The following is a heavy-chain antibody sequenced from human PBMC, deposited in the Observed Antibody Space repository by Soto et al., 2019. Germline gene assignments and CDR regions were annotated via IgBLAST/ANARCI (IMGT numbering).Heavy chain of an antibody. J-gene: IGHJ5*02. Sequence: PSETLSLTCTVSGGSISSGDYYWSWIRQPPGKGLEWIGYNYYSWSTYYNPSLNSGVTISVDSSKNQFSLKLGSVTAADTAVYYCARADNFIAGAGTGWFDPWGQGTLVTVSS. D-gene: IGHD6-13*01. CDR1: GGSISSGDYY. CDR3: ARADNFIAGAGTGWFDP. CDR2: NYYSWST. V-gene: IGHV4-30-4*01.